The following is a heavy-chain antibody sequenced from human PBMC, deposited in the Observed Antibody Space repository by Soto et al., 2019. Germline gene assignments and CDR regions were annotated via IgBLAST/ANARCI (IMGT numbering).Heavy chain of an antibody. V-gene: IGHV4-30-4*01. CDR2: VYHSESA. D-gene: IGHD6-13*01. J-gene: IGHJ4*02. CDR1: GGSIRSSDYY. Sequence: PSETLSLTCTVSGGSIRSSDYYWSWIRQPPGKGLEWIGYVYHSESAYYNPSLQSRGFISIDTSKNQFSLTLSSVTAADTAVYYCARVIITATGTSGFDSWGQGTLVTVSS. CDR3: ARVIITATGTSGFDS.